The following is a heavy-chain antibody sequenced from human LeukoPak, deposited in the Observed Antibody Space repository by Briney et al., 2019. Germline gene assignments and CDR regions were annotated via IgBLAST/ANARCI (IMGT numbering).Heavy chain of an antibody. V-gene: IGHV1-2*02. J-gene: IGHJ4*02. CDR2: TNGKSGAT. Sequence: GASVKVSCKASGFTFTDHYLHWVRQVPGQGLAWMGWTNGKSGATFYAQKFQDRITVTRDASISTMYLELNRLTSDDTAVYYCVRDFDWGPDYWGQGTLVAVSS. CDR1: GFTFTDHY. CDR3: VRDFDWGPDY. D-gene: IGHD3-9*01.